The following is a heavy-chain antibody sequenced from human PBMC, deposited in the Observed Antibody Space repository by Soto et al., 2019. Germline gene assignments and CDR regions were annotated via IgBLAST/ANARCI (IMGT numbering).Heavy chain of an antibody. CDR1: GYSISNYY. V-gene: IGHV4-59*01. CDR3: ASADGNNFVPFDK. CDR2: IFYSGNT. Sequence: PXATLSLSCTVSGYSISNYYWSWFRQPPGKGLEWIGYIFYSGNTNYNPSLKSRVSISVGTSKNQFSLKLSSVTAADTAVYFCASADGNNFVPFDKWGQGTLVTVSS. D-gene: IGHD6-6*01. J-gene: IGHJ4*02.